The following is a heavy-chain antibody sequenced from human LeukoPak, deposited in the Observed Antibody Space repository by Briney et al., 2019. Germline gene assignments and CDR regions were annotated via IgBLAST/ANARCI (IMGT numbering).Heavy chain of an antibody. V-gene: IGHV3-7*01. J-gene: IGHJ5*02. D-gene: IGHD3-3*01. Sequence: GGSLRLSCAASGFTFDDYAMHWVRQAPGKGLEWVASIKADGSEIYYVDFVKGRFTISRDNAKNSLYLQMNSLRVEDTALYYCGRDRGITVFGVVGAWGQGTLVTVSS. CDR3: GRDRGITVFGVVGA. CDR1: GFTFDDYA. CDR2: IKADGSEI.